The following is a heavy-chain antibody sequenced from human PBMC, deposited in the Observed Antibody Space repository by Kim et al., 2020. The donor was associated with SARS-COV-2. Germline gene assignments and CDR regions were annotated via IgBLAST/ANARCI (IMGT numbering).Heavy chain of an antibody. Sequence: SETLSLTCTVSGVSMTNYYWSWIRQPPGKGLEWIGYIYSSGSTNYNPSLKSRVVISVDTSRNQFSLKVTSVTTADTAVYYCARLLDGWGGYVVAFDIWGQGTMVTVSS. V-gene: IGHV4-59*01. J-gene: IGHJ3*02. CDR1: GVSMTNYY. CDR2: IYSSGST. CDR3: ARLLDGWGGYVVAFDI. D-gene: IGHD3-10*01.